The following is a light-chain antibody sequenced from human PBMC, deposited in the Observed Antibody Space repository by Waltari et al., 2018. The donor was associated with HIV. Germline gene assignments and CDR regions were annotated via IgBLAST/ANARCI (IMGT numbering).Light chain of an antibody. CDR2: RNN. V-gene: IGLV1-47*01. J-gene: IGLJ2*01. CDR3: VAWDDSARGVV. Sequence: SVLTKPPSASGTPGQRVINSWCGSTANIGNNNVFWYQHLPGTAPKLLIHRNNQRPSGVPDRFSGSTSGTSASLAISGLRSEDEADYYCVAWDDSARGVVFGGGTKVAVL. CDR1: TANIGNNN.